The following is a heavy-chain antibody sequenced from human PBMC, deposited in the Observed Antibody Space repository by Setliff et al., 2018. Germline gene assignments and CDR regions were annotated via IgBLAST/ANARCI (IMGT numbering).Heavy chain of an antibody. CDR3: VREGYSEYFQD. CDR1: GGSISSSNW. Sequence: PSETLSLTCTVSGGSISSSNWWTWVRQPPGKGLEWIGEIYHSGSIDYNPSLKSRVTISVDTSKNQFSLKVTSVTAADTAVYYCVREGYSEYFQDWGRGTLVTVSS. D-gene: IGHD1-1*01. J-gene: IGHJ1*01. CDR2: IYHSGSI. V-gene: IGHV4-4*02.